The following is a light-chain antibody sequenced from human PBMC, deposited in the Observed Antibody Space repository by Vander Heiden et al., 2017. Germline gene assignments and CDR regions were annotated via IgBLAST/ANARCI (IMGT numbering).Light chain of an antibody. CDR2: QDN. Sequence: NFMLTQPHSLSASPGKAVTISSTCSSGVFATSYVQWYQQRPGSSPTTVIYQDNQRPSGVPDRFSGSVDRSSRSASLTIAGLKAEDEADYYCQSYDRNDVVFGGGTKLTVL. V-gene: IGLV6-57*01. CDR1: SGVFATSY. J-gene: IGLJ2*01. CDR3: QSYDRNDVV.